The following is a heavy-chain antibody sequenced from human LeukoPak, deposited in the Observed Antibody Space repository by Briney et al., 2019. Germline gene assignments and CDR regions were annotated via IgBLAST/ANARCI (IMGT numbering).Heavy chain of an antibody. J-gene: IGHJ3*01. CDR1: GFSLSNSEVG. Sequence: SGPTLVKPTQTLTLTCTFSGFSLSNSEVGVGWIRQPPGKALEWLAVIHWDDDKRFSRSLRNRLTITKDTAKNQAVLTLSNMDPVDTGTYHCARTRSSGYYDAFDVWGQGTMVIVSS. D-gene: IGHD3-22*01. CDR2: IHWDDDK. CDR3: ARTRSSGYYDAFDV. V-gene: IGHV2-5*02.